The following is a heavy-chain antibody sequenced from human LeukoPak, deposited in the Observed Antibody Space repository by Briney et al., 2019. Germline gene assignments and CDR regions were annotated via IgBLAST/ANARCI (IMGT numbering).Heavy chain of an antibody. CDR1: GFTFSSYG. CDR3: AKDRRARGMAFDI. Sequence: SGGSLRLSCAASGFTFSSYGMHWVRQAPGKGLEWVAVIWYDGSNKYYADSVKGRFTISRDNSKNTLYLQMNSLRAEDRAVYYCAKDRRARGMAFDIWGQGTMVTVSS. V-gene: IGHV3-33*06. CDR2: IWYDGSNK. J-gene: IGHJ3*02.